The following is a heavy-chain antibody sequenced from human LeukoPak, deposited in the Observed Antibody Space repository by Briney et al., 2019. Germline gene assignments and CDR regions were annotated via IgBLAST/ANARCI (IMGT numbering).Heavy chain of an antibody. D-gene: IGHD2-15*01. V-gene: IGHV3-15*01. J-gene: IGHJ4*02. CDR2: IKSKTDGGTT. CDR3: TTGYDGYRSGGILCYFDY. Sequence: PGGSLRLSCAASGFTFSNAWMSWVRQAPGKGLEWVGRIKSKTDGGTTDYAAPVKGRFIISRDDSKNTLYLQMNSLKTEDTAVYYCTTGYDGYRSGGILCYFDYWGQGTLVTVSS. CDR1: GFTFSNAW.